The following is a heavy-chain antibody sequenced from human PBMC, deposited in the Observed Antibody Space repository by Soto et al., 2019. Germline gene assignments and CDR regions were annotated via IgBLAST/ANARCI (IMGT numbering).Heavy chain of an antibody. CDR3: AKHKSLQGPFDY. Sequence: EVQLLESGGGLVQPGGSLRLSCAASGFTFSSYAMSWVRQAPGKGLEWVSGVSGSGSSTYYAASVKGRFTISRDNSKNTLYLQMSSLRAEDTAVYYCAKHKSLQGPFDYWGQGTLVAVSS. CDR2: VSGSGSST. V-gene: IGHV3-23*01. D-gene: IGHD4-4*01. J-gene: IGHJ4*02. CDR1: GFTFSSYA.